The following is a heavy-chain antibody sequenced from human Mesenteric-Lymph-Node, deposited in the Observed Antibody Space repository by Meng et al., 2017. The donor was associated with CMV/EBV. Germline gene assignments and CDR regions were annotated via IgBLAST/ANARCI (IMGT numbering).Heavy chain of an antibody. J-gene: IGHJ4*02. V-gene: IGHV3-7*04. Sequence: LSCEVSGLTFSNSWMPWVRQAPGKGLEWVANIKHDGAEKFYADSVKGRFTVSRDNAKRSLYLQMNSLRVEDTAVYFCAGHQGTTWDYWGQGTLVTVSS. CDR3: AGHQGTTWDY. CDR2: IKHDGAEK. CDR1: GLTFSNSW. D-gene: IGHD1-1*01.